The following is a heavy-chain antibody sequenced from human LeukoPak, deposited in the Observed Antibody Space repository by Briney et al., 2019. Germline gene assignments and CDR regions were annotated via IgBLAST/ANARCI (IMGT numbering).Heavy chain of an antibody. V-gene: IGHV3-33*01. Sequence: GGSLRLSRAASGFTFSSYGMHWARQAPGKGLEWVAVIWYDGSNKYYAVCVKGRFTISRENSKNTLYLQMNSMRAGDTAVYYCASSYYYDNSVYLDYWGQGTLVTVSS. CDR1: GFTFSSYG. CDR2: IWYDGSNK. J-gene: IGHJ4*02. CDR3: ASSYYYDNSVYLDY. D-gene: IGHD3-22*01.